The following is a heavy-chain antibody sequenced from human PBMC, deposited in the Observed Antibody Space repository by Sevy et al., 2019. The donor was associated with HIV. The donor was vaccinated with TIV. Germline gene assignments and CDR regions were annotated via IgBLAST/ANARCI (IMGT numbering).Heavy chain of an antibody. D-gene: IGHD6-13*01. CDR1: GGTFSSYA. V-gene: IGHV1-69*13. Sequence: ASVKVFCKASGGTFSSYAISWVRQAPGQGLEWMGRIIPIFGTANYAQKFQGRVTITSDESTSTAYMELSSLRSEDTAVYYCARDPSESSSWYKNWFDPWGQGTLVTVSS. J-gene: IGHJ5*02. CDR2: IIPIFGTA. CDR3: ARDPSESSSWYKNWFDP.